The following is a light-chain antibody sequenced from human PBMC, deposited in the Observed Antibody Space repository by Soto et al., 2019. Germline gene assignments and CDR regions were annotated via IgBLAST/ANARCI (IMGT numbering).Light chain of an antibody. CDR1: QSISSY. CDR3: QQRGNWPPI. V-gene: IGKV3-11*01. J-gene: IGKJ4*01. CDR2: DAS. Sequence: EIVLTQSPATLSLSPGESATLSCRASQSISSYLAWYQQKPGQAPRLLVYDASNRATAIPARFSGSGSGTDFTLTIISLEPEDFAVYFCQQRGNWPPIFGGGTKVEIK.